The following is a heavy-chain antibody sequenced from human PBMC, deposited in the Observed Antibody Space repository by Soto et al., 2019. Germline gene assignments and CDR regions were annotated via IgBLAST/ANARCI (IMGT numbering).Heavy chain of an antibody. Sequence: EVQLVESGGGLVQPGGSLRLSCTASGFPLSDYWMHWVRQAPGKGLVWVSRINSDGSSRTYADPVKGRVTISRDNAQNTVYLQMNSLGADDTGAYYCARGEMTTAQYYYFMDVWGKGTTVTVAS. CDR3: ARGEMTTAQYYYFMDV. CDR2: INSDGSSR. J-gene: IGHJ6*03. CDR1: GFPLSDYW. V-gene: IGHV3-74*01. D-gene: IGHD4-17*01.